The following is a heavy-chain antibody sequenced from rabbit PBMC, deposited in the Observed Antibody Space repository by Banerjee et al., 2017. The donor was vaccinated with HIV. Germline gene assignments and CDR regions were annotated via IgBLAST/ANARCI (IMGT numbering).Heavy chain of an antibody. V-gene: IGHV1S45*01. D-gene: IGHD4-1*01. CDR3: ARAIVPWLGLTRLDL. J-gene: IGHJ3*01. CDR1: GFSFSSSYW. CDR2: IYAAKGST. Sequence: QEQLEESGGDLVKPEGSLTLTCTASGFSFSSSYWICWVRQAPGKGLEWIACIYAAKGSTDYASWVNGRFTISSDNAQSTVDLKMTSLTAADTATYFCARAIVPWLGLTRLDLWGPGTLVTVS.